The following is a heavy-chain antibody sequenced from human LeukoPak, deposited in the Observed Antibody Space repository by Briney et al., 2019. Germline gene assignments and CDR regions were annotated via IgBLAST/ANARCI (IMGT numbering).Heavy chain of an antibody. J-gene: IGHJ4*02. CDR3: ARGGYTSGYAY. V-gene: IGHV3-7*03. CDR1: GFNFNNYW. CDR2: IRPDGGEK. D-gene: IGHD5-18*01. Sequence: GGSLRLSCAASGFNFNNYWMSWVRQAPGNGLGWVANIRPDGGEKYYVDSVKGRFTISRDNAKNSVVLQMNSLRAEDTAVYYCARGGYTSGYAYWGQGTLVTVSS.